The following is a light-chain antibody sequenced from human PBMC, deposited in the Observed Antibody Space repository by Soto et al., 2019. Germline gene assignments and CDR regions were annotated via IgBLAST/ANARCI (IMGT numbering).Light chain of an antibody. CDR3: QQYGGLPRT. V-gene: IGKV3-20*01. Sequence: EIVLTQSPGTVSLSPGERATLSCRASQSVSSNYLAWYQQKPVQAPRLLIYGASSRATGIPDRFSGSGSGTDFTLTISRLEPEDFAVYYCQQYGGLPRTFGQGTKVEIK. J-gene: IGKJ1*01. CDR2: GAS. CDR1: QSVSSNY.